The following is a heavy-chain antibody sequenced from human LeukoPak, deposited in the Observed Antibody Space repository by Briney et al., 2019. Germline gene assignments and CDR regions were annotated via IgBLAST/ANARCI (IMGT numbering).Heavy chain of an antibody. D-gene: IGHD1-26*01. CDR3: AAQKVGATSGVDY. CDR2: IYYSGST. CDR1: GGSISSHY. V-gene: IGHV4-59*11. J-gene: IGHJ4*02. Sequence: SETLSLTCTVSGGSISSHYWSWIRQPPGKGLEWIGYIYYSGSTNYNPSLKSRLTISVDTSKNQFSLKLSSVTAADTAVYYCAAQKVGATSGVDYWGQGTLVTVSS.